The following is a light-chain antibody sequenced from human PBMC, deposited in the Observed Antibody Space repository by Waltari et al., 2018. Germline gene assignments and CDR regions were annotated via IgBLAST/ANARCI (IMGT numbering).Light chain of an antibody. J-gene: IGLJ2*01. CDR3: SSYAGSNYLV. Sequence: QSALTQPPSASGSPGQSVTISCTGTRSDIGAYNYVSWYQQHPGKAPKFIMFEVTKRTSGVPDRFSGSKSGITASLTISGLQPEDEADNYCSSYAGSNYLVFGGGTKLTVL. CDR1: RSDIGAYNY. V-gene: IGLV2-8*01. CDR2: EVT.